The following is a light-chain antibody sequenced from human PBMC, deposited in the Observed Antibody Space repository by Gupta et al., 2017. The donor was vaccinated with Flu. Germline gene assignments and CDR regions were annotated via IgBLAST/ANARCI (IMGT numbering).Light chain of an antibody. CDR1: QSGSSSY. CDR3: QQYGSSPLGT. Sequence: TLSLSPGERATLSCRASQSGSSSYLAWYQQKPGQAPRLLIYGASSRATGIPDRFSGSGSGTDFTLTISRLEPEDFAVYYCQQYGSSPLGTFGQGTKVEIK. V-gene: IGKV3-20*01. J-gene: IGKJ1*01. CDR2: GAS.